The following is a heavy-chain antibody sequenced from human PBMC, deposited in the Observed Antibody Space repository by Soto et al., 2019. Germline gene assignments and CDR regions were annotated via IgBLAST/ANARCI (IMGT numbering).Heavy chain of an antibody. CDR3: AKHVRGDPRSSYYFDF. Sequence: GGSLRLSCAVSGFTFESYAMSWVRQAPGKGLEWVSAITAFGAGTYYADSVKGRFTISRDNSKNTLYLRLNSLRAEDTAIYFCAKHVRGDPRSSYYFDFWGRGDLVTVSS. CDR1: GFTFESYA. V-gene: IGHV3-23*01. D-gene: IGHD3-10*01. J-gene: IGHJ4*02. CDR2: ITAFGAGT.